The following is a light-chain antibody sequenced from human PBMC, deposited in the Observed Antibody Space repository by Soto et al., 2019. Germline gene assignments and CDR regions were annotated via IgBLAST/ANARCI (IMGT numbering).Light chain of an antibody. J-gene: IGKJ1*01. CDR2: SAS. CDR1: HSVSSSY. V-gene: IGKV3-20*01. CDR3: QQYGYSFWT. Sequence: EPVLTPSPGTMSLCPGERARLSCSVGHSVSSSYLAWYQQKPGQAPRLLIYSASSRATGIPDRFSGSGSGTDYTLTISRLEPEDSAVYYCQQYGYSFWTFGQGTKVDIK.